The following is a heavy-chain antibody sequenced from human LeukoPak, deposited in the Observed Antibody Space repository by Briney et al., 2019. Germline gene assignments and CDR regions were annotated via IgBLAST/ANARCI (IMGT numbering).Heavy chain of an antibody. Sequence: SETLSLTCTVSGGSISPYYWSWVRQPPGKGLEWIGYIYYTGSTNYNPSLTSRVTISVDTSKNQLSLNLSSVAAADTAVYYCARNFDSWGQGTLVTVSS. J-gene: IGHJ4*02. CDR3: ARNFDS. CDR2: IYYTGST. CDR1: GGSISPYY. V-gene: IGHV4-59*08.